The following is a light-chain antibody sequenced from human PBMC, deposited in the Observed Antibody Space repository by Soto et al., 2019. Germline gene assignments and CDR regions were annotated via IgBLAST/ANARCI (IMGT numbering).Light chain of an antibody. CDR1: QSVMSRF. V-gene: IGKV3-20*01. J-gene: IGKJ1*01. Sequence: EIVLTQSPGTLSLSPGERATLSCRASQSVMSRFLAWYQQQSGQAPRLLIYGTSIRAAGIPERFSGSGSGTDFTLTISRLEPEDFAVYYCLQYESSRTFGQGTKVEMK. CDR2: GTS. CDR3: LQYESSRT.